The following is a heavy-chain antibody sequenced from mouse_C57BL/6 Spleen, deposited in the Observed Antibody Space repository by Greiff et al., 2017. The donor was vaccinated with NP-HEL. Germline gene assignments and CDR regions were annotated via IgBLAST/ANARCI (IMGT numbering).Heavy chain of an antibody. CDR3: ARERAYGSSSWYFDV. CDR1: GYTFTSYW. Sequence: QVQLQQPGAELVRPGSSVKLSCKASGYTFTSYWMHRVKQRPIQGLEWIGNIDPSDSETHYNQKFKDKATLTVDKSSSTAYMQLSSLTSEDSAVYYCARERAYGSSSWYFDVWGTGTTVTVSS. CDR2: IDPSDSET. V-gene: IGHV1-52*01. D-gene: IGHD1-1*01. J-gene: IGHJ1*03.